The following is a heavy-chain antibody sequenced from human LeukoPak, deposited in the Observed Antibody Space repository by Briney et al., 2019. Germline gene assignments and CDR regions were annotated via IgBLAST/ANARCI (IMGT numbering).Heavy chain of an antibody. V-gene: IGHV3-30-3*01. CDR3: AREVAPLYFHYGMDV. Sequence: GRSLRLSCAASGFTFSNYDVYWVRQAPGKGLDWVAFISYDGSNEYYADSVKGRFTISRDNSKNTLYLQMNSLRAEDTAVYYCAREVAPLYFHYGMDVWGEGTTVTVSS. CDR2: ISYDGSNE. CDR1: GFTFSNYD. D-gene: IGHD2-21*01. J-gene: IGHJ6*01.